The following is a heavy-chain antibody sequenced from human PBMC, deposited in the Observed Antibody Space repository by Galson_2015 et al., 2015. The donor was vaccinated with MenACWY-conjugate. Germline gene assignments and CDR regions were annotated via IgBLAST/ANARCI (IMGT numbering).Heavy chain of an antibody. D-gene: IGHD1-1*01. CDR2: INPSGGST. J-gene: IGHJ4*02. CDR1: GYTFTSYY. CDR3: ARDGLERLGVACPDY. V-gene: IGHV1-46*01. Sequence: QSGAEVKKPGASVKVSCKASGYTFTSYYMHWVRQAPGQGLEWMGIINPSGGSTSYAQKFQGRVTMTRDTSTSTVYMELSSLRSEDTAVYYCARDGLERLGVACPDYWGQGTLVTVSS.